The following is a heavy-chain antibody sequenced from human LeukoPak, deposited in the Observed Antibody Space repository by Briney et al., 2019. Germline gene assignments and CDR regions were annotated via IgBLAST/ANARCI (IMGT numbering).Heavy chain of an antibody. CDR3: EKDRFGVGATYYFDY. V-gene: IGHV3-23*01. J-gene: IGHJ4*02. CDR1: GFTFSSYA. D-gene: IGHD1-26*01. Sequence: GGSLRLSCAASGFTFSSYAMSWVRQAPGKGLEWVSAISGSGGSTYYADSVKGRFTISRDNSKNTLCLQMNSLRAEDTAVYYCEKDRFGVGATYYFDYWGQGTLVTVSS. CDR2: ISGSGGST.